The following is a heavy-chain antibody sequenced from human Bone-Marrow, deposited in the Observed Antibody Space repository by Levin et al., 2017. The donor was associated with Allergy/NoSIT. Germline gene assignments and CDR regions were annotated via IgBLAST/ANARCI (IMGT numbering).Heavy chain of an antibody. Sequence: GGSLRLSCAASGFTFSDHAMSWVRQAPGEGLEWVSSVSLKNGGTHYADAVKGRFTISRGESQNTIYLEMNSLRVEDTARYYCAKLGCDDITCYHGYPLGFWGRGTPVTVSS. D-gene: IGHD2-15*01. CDR2: VSLKNGGT. J-gene: IGHJ4*02. CDR3: AKLGCDDITCYHGYPLGF. CDR1: GFTFSDHA. V-gene: IGHV3-23*01.